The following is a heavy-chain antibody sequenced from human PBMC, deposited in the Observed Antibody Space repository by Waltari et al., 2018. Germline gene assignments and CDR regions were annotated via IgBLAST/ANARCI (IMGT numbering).Heavy chain of an antibody. V-gene: IGHV4-59*08. D-gene: IGHD3-22*01. CDR2: LRNTGGT. Sequence: QLQESGPGLVMPSETLSLTCPVPRDFPSDDHLTWTRQAPGKGLEWIAYLRNTGGTKCTPSLESRVTVSAVTSKKQFYLRLTSVTAADTAVYYCARLPTKYSDSIGWGFFDQWGQGILVTVSS. J-gene: IGHJ4*02. CDR1: RDFPSDDH. CDR3: ARLPTKYSDSIGWGFFDQ.